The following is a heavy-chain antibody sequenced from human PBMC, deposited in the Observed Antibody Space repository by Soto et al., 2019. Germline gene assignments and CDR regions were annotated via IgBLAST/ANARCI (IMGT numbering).Heavy chain of an antibody. J-gene: IGHJ4*02. D-gene: IGHD6-6*01. CDR3: ARGLASGDY. CDR2: INPSGGST. Sequence: ASVKVSCKASGYTLASFYIHWVRQAPGQGLEWMGIINPSGGSTNYAQRFQGRVTITGDTSTSTVYMDLSSLRSEDTAVYYCARGLASGDYWGQGNLVTVSS. CDR1: GYTLASFY. V-gene: IGHV1-46*03.